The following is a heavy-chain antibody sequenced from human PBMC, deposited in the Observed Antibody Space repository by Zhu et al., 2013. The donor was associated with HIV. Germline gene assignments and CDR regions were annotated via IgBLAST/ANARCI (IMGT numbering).Heavy chain of an antibody. CDR3: AGNFWNGYYFYYGMGV. D-gene: IGHD3-3*01. J-gene: IGHJ6*02. Sequence: QVQLVQSGAEMKQPGASVTVSCQASGYTLPGYGINWVRQASGQGLEWMGWIRADNSNTEYAQKFQGRVSMTTDTSRTTAYLELRSLRSDDTAVYYCAGNFWNGYYFYYGMGVWGQGTTVTVS. CDR1: GYTLPGYG. V-gene: IGHV1-18*01. CDR2: IRADNSNT.